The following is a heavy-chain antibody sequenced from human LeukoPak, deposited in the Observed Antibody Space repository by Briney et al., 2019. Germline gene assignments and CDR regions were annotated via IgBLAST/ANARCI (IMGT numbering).Heavy chain of an antibody. Sequence: GGSLRLSCAASGFTVSGHPMSWVRQAPGKGLEWVSSISSSSSYIYYADSVKGRFTISRDNAKNSLYLQMNSLRAEDTAVYYCARDSPSSSTLDYWGQGTLVTVSS. D-gene: IGHD6-6*01. CDR1: GFTVSGHP. J-gene: IGHJ4*02. CDR3: ARDSPSSSTLDY. CDR2: ISSSSSYI. V-gene: IGHV3-21*01.